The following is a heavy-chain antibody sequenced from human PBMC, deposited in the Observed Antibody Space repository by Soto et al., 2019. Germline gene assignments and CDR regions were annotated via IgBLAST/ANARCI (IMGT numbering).Heavy chain of an antibody. CDR3: ARDPGYSRTNWFDP. CDR2: ISVDAGTT. D-gene: IGHD6-13*01. Sequence: GGSLRLSCVASGRTFSGYPMSWVRQAPGKGLQWVSSISVDAGTTYYADSVKGRFTISRDNSKNTLYLQMNSLRAEDTAVYYCARDPGYSRTNWFDPWGQGTLVTVSS. CDR1: GRTFSGYP. V-gene: IGHV3-23*01. J-gene: IGHJ5*02.